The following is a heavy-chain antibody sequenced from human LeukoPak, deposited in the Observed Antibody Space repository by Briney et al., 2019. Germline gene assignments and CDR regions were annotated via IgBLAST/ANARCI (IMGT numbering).Heavy chain of an antibody. J-gene: IGHJ4*02. D-gene: IGHD6-19*01. CDR1: GFTFSSYE. CDR2: ISDSNADI. Sequence: PGGSLRLSCAASGFTFSSYEMNWVRQAPGKGLEWVAYISDSNADIHYADSVKGRFTISRDNARNSLYLQLDRLRAEDTAVYYCARDGSVAVPGTLYFDSWGQGTLVTVSS. CDR3: ARDGSVAVPGTLYFDS. V-gene: IGHV3-48*03.